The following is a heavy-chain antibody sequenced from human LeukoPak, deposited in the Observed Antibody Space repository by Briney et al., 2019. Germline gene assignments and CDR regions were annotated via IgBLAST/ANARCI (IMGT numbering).Heavy chain of an antibody. Sequence: GGSLRLSCAASGFTFSSYAMSWVRQAPGKGLEWVSAISGSGGSTYYADSVKGRFTISRDNSKNTLYLQMNSLRAEDTAVYYCAEGRVWFGELFDYWGQGTLVTVSS. CDR1: GFTFSSYA. CDR3: AEGRVWFGELFDY. J-gene: IGHJ4*02. V-gene: IGHV3-23*01. CDR2: ISGSGGST. D-gene: IGHD3-10*01.